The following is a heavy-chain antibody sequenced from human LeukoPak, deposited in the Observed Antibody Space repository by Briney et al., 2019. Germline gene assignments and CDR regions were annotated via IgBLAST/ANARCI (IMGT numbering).Heavy chain of an antibody. D-gene: IGHD2-2*01. CDR3: KRVIVEVPGISDYCDY. V-gene: IGHV3-30*03. CDR1: GFTFTHFG. CDR2: ISYDGNNK. Sequence: PGSSLRLSCAASGFTFTHFGIHWVRQAPGKGLEWVTFISYDGNNKYYADSVKGRFTISRDNSKSTLYLQMNSLTAEDTTVYYCKRVIVEVPGISDYCDYWGQGTLVSVSS. J-gene: IGHJ4*02.